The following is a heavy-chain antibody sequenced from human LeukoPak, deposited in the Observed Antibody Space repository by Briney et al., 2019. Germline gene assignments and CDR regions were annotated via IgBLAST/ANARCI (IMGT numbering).Heavy chain of an antibody. CDR1: GGSISSGSYY. CDR3: ARHETAGDILTGYYLSNWFDP. CDR2: IYYSGST. Sequence: SETLSLTCTVSGGSISSGSYYWGWIRQPPGKGLEWIGSIYYSGSTYYNPSLKSRVTISVDTSKNQFSLKLSSVTAADTAVYYCARHETAGDILTGYYLSNWFDPWGQGTLVTVSS. J-gene: IGHJ5*02. D-gene: IGHD3-9*01. V-gene: IGHV4-39*01.